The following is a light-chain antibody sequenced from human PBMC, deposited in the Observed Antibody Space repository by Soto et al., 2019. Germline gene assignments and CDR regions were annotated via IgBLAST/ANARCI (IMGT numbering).Light chain of an antibody. CDR3: QQSYSAPPWT. J-gene: IGKJ1*01. Sequence: EIVLTQSPGTLSLSPGERATLSCRAIQSVRSSYLAWYQQRPGQAPRLLIYGTSTRASGIPDRFSGSGSGADFTLTINNLQPEDFATYYCQQSYSAPPWTFGQGTKVDNK. CDR1: QSVRSSY. V-gene: IGKV3-20*01. CDR2: GTS.